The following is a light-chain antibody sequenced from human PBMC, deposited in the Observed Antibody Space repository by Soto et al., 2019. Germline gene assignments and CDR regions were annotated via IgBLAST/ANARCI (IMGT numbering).Light chain of an antibody. CDR2: GAS. CDR1: QSINSNY. V-gene: IGKV3-20*01. J-gene: IGKJ1*01. CDR3: QQYDSSPRT. Sequence: EIVLTQSPDTLSLSPGERATLSCRASQSINSNYLAWYQQKPGQGPRPLIYGASSRATGIPDRFSGSGSGTDFTLTISRLEPEDFAVYYCQQYDSSPRTFGQGTKVAIK.